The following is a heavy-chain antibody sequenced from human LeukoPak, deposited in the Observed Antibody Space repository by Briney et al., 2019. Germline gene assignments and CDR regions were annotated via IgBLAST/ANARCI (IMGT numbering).Heavy chain of an antibody. CDR1: GGTFSSYA. J-gene: IGHJ6*02. D-gene: IGHD3-10*01. CDR3: ARVGYYYGSGSYDSSLADPLYYYYGMDV. CDR2: IIPIFGTA. Sequence: ASVKVPCKASGGTFSSYAISWVRQAPGQGLEWMGGIIPIFGTANYAQKFQGRVTITADESTSTAYMELSSLRSEDTAVYYCARVGYYYGSGSYDSSLADPLYYYYGMDVWGQGTTVTVSS. V-gene: IGHV1-69*13.